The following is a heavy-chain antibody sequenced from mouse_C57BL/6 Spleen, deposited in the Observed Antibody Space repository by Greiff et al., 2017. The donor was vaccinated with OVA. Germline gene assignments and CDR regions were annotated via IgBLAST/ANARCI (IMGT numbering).Heavy chain of an antibody. Sequence: EVQLVESGGDLVKPGGSLKLSCAASGFTFSSYGMSWVRQTPDKRLEWVATISSGGSYTYYPDSVKGRFTISRDNAKNTLYLQMSSLKSEDTAMYYCARGVTTVVEEGYYFDYWGQGTTLTVSS. CDR2: ISSGGSYT. CDR3: ARGVTTVVEEGYYFDY. J-gene: IGHJ2*01. V-gene: IGHV5-6*01. D-gene: IGHD1-1*01. CDR1: GFTFSSYG.